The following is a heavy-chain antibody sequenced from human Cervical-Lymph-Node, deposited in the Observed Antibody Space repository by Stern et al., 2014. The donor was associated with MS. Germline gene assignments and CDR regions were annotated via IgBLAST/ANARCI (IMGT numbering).Heavy chain of an antibody. CDR2: LSYGESP. V-gene: IGHV4-59*01. CDR1: VASISSYY. Sequence: QVQLQESGPGLVKPSETLSLTCTVSVASISSYYWSWVRQPPGKGLEWIAYLSYGESPKYNPSLKSRVTISVDPSKNQFSLKLSSVTAADTAVYYCARVMQGGYHYYGMDVWGQGTTVTVSS. J-gene: IGHJ6*02. D-gene: IGHD2-15*01. CDR3: ARVMQGGYHYYGMDV.